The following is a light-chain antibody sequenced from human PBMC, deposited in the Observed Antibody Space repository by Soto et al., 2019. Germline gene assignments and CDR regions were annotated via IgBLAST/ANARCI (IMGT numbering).Light chain of an antibody. CDR1: SSDVGGNNY. CDR3: SSYTNNIYWV. J-gene: IGLJ3*02. CDR2: DVT. V-gene: IGLV2-14*01. Sequence: QSALTQPASVSGSPGQSITISCTGISSDVGGNNYVSWYQHHPGKAPIVLVYDVTNRPSGVYDRFAGSKSGNTSSLTISGLQAEDEADYYCSSYTNNIYWVLGGGTKVTVL.